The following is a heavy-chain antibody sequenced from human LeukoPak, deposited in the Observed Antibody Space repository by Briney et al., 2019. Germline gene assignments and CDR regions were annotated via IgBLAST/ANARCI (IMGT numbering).Heavy chain of an antibody. CDR3: ARQASQPGIAAAGTLDY. V-gene: IGHV5-10-1*01. CDR2: IDPSDSYT. CDR1: GYSFTSYW. J-gene: IGHJ4*02. Sequence: GESLKISCKGSGYSFTSYWISWGRQLPGKGLEWMGRIDPSDSYTNYSPSFQGHVTISADKSISTAYLQWSSLKASDTAMYYCARQASQPGIAAAGTLDYWGQGTLVTVSS. D-gene: IGHD6-13*01.